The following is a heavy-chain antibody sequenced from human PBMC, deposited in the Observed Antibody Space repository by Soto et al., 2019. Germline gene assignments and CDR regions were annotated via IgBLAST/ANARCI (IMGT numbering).Heavy chain of an antibody. CDR1: GYTFSSYY. CDR3: VRSYYGSNGFSLFQFDY. CDR2: INPTGVST. V-gene: IGHV1-46*01. Sequence: ASVKVSCKASGYTFSSYYIHWVRQAPGQGLEWMGIINPTGVSTTYAQKFQGRVTMTRDTPTSTVYIDMSSLSSEDTAVYYCVRSYYGSNGFSLFQFDYWGQGTRVTVSS. D-gene: IGHD3-22*01. J-gene: IGHJ4*02.